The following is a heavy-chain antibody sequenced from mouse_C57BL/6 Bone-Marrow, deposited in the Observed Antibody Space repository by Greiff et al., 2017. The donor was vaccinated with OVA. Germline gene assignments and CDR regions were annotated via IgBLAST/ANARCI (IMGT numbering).Heavy chain of an antibody. CDR2: IHPNSGST. V-gene: IGHV1-64*01. CDR1: GYTFTSYW. J-gene: IGHJ4*01. D-gene: IGHD1-1*01. CDR3: APYYGSTWYAMDY. Sequence: QVQLQQPGAELVKPGASVKLSCKASGYTFTSYWMHWVKQRPGQGLEWIGMIHPNSGSTNYNEKFKSKATLTVDKSSSTAYMQLSSLTSEDSAVYYCAPYYGSTWYAMDYWGQGTSVTVSS.